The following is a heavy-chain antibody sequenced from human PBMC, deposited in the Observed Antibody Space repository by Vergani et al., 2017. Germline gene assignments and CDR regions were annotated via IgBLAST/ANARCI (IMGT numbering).Heavy chain of an antibody. Sequence: QVQLQQWGGGLLKPSETLSLTCVVNGGSFTSYHWTWIRQSPGEGLEWVGDIDHTGRPDYNPSLTSRLTMSVDKSLNQFSLTLNSVTATDTAIYFCARVNTETNGHLYYYYYMDVWGQGTAVTVS. CDR2: IDHTGRP. V-gene: IGHV4-34*01. CDR1: GGSFTSYH. CDR3: ARVNTETNGHLYYYYYMDV. D-gene: IGHD4-11*01. J-gene: IGHJ6*03.